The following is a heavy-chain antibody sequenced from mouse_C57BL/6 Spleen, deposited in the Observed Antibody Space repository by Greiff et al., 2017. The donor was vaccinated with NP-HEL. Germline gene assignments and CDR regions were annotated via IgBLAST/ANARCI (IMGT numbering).Heavy chain of an antibody. CDR2: IDPSAGYT. CDR1: GYTFTRYW. V-gene: IGHV1-50*01. J-gene: IGHJ2*01. Sequence: VQLQQPGPELVKPGASVKLSCKASGYTFTRYWMQWVKQRPGQGLEWIGEIDPSAGYTNYNPKFKGKATFTVDTSSSTAYMQLSRLTSEGAAVYYCARWSDYLDYWGKGTTLTVSS. CDR3: ARWSDYLDY.